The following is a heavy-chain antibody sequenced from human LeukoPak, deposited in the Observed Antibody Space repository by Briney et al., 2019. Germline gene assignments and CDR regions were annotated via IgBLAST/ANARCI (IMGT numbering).Heavy chain of an antibody. V-gene: IGHV4-38-2*02. D-gene: IGHD3-9*01. CDR3: ARDFLMGGSEDLLRYFDWLGWFDP. CDR2: IYYSGST. J-gene: IGHJ5*02. Sequence: GSLRLSCAASGFTFSDYYMSWIRQDPGKGLEWIGSIYYSGSTYYNPSLKTRVTISVDTSKNQFSLKLSSVPAADTAVYYCARDFLMGGSEDLLRYFDWLGWFDPWGQGALVTVSS. CDR1: GFTFSDYY.